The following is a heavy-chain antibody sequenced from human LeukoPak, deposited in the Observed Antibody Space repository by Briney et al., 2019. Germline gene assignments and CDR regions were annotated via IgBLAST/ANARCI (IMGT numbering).Heavy chain of an antibody. CDR2: INPNSGGT. V-gene: IGHV1-2*02. D-gene: IGHD3-22*01. J-gene: IGHJ4*02. CDR3: ARVGYYYDSSGYYYFDY. CDR1: GYTFTGYY. Sequence: ASVKVSCKASGYTFTGYYMHWVRQAPGQGLEWMGWINPNSGGTNYAQKFQGRVTMTRDTSISTAYIELSRLRSDDTAVYYCARVGYYYDSSGYYYFDYWGQGTLVTVSS.